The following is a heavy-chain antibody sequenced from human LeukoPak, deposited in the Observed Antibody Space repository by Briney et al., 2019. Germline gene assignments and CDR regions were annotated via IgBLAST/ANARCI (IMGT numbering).Heavy chain of an antibody. J-gene: IGHJ4*02. V-gene: IGHV3-7*01. Sequence: GGSLRLSCAASGFTFSSYWMSWVRQAPGKGLEWVANIKQDGSEKYYVDSVKGRFTISRDNSKNTLYLQMNSLRAEDTAVYYCARERGYCSSTSCYRRYYFDYWGQGTLVTVSS. CDR3: ARERGYCSSTSCYRRYYFDY. CDR1: GFTFSSYW. CDR2: IKQDGSEK. D-gene: IGHD2-2*01.